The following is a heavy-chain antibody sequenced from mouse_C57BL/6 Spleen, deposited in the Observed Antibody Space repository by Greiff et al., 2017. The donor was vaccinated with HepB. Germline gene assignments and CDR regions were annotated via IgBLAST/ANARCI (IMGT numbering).Heavy chain of an antibody. CDR3: ERDGSSCVGWFAC. V-gene: IGHV5-17*01. D-gene: IGHD1-1*01. J-gene: IGHJ3*01. Sequence: EVKLVESGGGLVKPGGSLKLSCAASGFTFSDYGMHWVRQAPEKGLEWVAYISSGSSTIYYADTVKGRFTISRDNAKNTLFLQMTSLRSEDTAMYYCERDGSSCVGWFACWGQGTLVTVSA. CDR1: GFTFSDYG. CDR2: ISSGSSTI.